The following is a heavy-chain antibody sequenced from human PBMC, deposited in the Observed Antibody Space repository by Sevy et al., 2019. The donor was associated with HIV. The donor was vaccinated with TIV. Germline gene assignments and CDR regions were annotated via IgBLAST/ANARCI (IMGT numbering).Heavy chain of an antibody. CDR2: ISSSSSYI. CDR1: GFTFSSYS. Sequence: GGSLRLSCAASGFTFSSYSMNWVRQAPGKGLEWVSSISSSSSYIYYADSVKGRLTISRDNAKNSLYLQMNNLRAEDTAVYYCARDSLNSNWYGMLDPWGQGTLVTVSS. CDR3: ARDSLNSNWYGMLDP. J-gene: IGHJ5*02. D-gene: IGHD6-13*01. V-gene: IGHV3-21*01.